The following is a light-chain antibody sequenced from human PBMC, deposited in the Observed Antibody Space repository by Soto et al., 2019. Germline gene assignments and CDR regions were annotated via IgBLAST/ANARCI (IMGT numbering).Light chain of an antibody. CDR2: DAS. V-gene: IGKV1-33*01. CDR1: QDISNY. Sequence: DLQMTQSPSSLSASVGDRVTITCQASQDISNYLNWYQQKQGKAPKLLIYDASNLETGVPSRFSGSGSGTDFTFTISSLQPEDIATYYCQQYDNLLTFGGGTKVEIK. J-gene: IGKJ4*01. CDR3: QQYDNLLT.